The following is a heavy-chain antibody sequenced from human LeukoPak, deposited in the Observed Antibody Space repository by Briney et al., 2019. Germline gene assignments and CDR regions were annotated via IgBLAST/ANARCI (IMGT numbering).Heavy chain of an antibody. CDR1: GGTFSSYA. CDR2: IIPIFGTA. CDR3: ARLTQLWFSVAFDI. D-gene: IGHD5-18*01. V-gene: IGHV1-69*06. J-gene: IGHJ3*02. Sequence: SVKVSCKASGGTFSSYAISWVRQAPGQGLEWMGGIIPIFGTANYAQKFQGRVTITADKSTSTAYMELSSLKSEDTAVYYCARLTQLWFSVAFDIWGQGTMVTVSS.